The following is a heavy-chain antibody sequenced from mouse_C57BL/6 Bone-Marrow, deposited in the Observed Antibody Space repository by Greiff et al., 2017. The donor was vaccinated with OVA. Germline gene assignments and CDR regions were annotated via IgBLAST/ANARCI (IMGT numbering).Heavy chain of an antibody. CDR1: GYTFTSYW. V-gene: IGHV1-7*01. CDR2: INTSSGYT. D-gene: IGHD1-1*01. J-gene: IGHJ2*01. Sequence: QVQLQQSGAELAKPGASVKLSCKASGYTFTSYWMHWVKQRPGQGLEWIGYINTSSGYTKYNQKFKDTATLTADKSSSTAYLQLSSLTYDDSAIYYCARDYYYGCGYGGQGTTLTFAS. CDR3: ARDYYYGCGY.